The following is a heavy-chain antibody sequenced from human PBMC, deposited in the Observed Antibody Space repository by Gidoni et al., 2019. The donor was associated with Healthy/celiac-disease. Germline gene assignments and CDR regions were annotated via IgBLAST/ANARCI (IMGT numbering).Heavy chain of an antibody. D-gene: IGHD3-3*01. V-gene: IGHV1-69*06. J-gene: IGHJ4*02. CDR2: IIPIFGTT. CDR1: GGTFSRYA. CDR3: ARCTIFGVVTPYYFDY. Sequence: QVPRVQSGAVVQKPGSSVKVSRMASGGTFSRYAISWVRQAPGQGLEWMGGIIPIFGTTNYAQKFQGRVTITADKSTSTAYMELSRLRSEDTAVYYCARCTIFGVVTPYYFDYWGQGTLVTVSS.